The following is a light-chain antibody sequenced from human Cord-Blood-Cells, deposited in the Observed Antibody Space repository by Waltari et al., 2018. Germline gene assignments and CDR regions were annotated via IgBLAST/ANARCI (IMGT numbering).Light chain of an antibody. CDR1: QSISSY. Sequence: DIQMTKSPSSLSASVGDRVTITCRASQSISSYLNWYQQKPGKAPKLLIYAASSWQSGVPSRFSGSGSGTDFTLTISSLQPEDFATYYCQQSYSTPYTFGQGTKLEIK. V-gene: IGKV1-39*01. CDR3: QQSYSTPYT. CDR2: AAS. J-gene: IGKJ2*01.